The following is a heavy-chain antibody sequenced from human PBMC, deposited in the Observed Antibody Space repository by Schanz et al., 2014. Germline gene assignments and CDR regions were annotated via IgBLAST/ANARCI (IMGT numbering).Heavy chain of an antibody. J-gene: IGHJ5*02. V-gene: IGHV1-2*06. CDR2: IYPKTGGS. Sequence: QVQLVQSGAEVKKPGASVKVSCKASAYTFSDSYIHWVRQAPGQGLEWMGRIYPKTGGSDLAQRFQGRVTMTRDTSINTAYVELSSLRSEDTAVYYCAREVGLYDRGWFDPWGQGTLVTVSS. CDR3: AREVGLYDRGWFDP. CDR1: AYTFSDSY. D-gene: IGHD3-22*01.